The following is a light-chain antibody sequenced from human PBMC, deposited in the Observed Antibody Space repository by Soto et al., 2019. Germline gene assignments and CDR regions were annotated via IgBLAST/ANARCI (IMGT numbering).Light chain of an antibody. CDR2: DSS. J-gene: IGKJ5*01. CDR3: QQRNVWPPIT. Sequence: EIILTQSPSTLSLSPGERATLSCRASQSLSSNFLAWYQQKPGQPPRLLIYDSSTRATGFPDRFSGSGSGTDFTLTIIRLEPEDFAVYYCQQRNVWPPITFGQGTLLEI. CDR1: QSLSSNF. V-gene: IGKV3D-20*02.